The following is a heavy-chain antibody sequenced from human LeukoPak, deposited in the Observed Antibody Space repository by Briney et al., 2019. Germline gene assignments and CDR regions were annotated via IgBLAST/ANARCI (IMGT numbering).Heavy chain of an antibody. CDR3: ARDRLYNFWSGSSRSESYSYYYMDV. CDR1: GGSISSYY. CDR2: IYYSGST. Sequence: SETLSLTCTVSGGSISSYYWSWIRQPPGKGLEWIGYIYYSGSTNYNPSLKSRVTISVDTSKNQFSLKLSSVTAADTAVYYCARDRLYNFWSGSSRSESYSYYYMDVWGKGTTVTVSS. V-gene: IGHV4-59*01. J-gene: IGHJ6*03. D-gene: IGHD3-3*01.